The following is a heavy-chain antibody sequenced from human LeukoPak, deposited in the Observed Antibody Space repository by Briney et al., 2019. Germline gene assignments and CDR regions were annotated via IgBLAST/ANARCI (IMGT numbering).Heavy chain of an antibody. CDR1: GYTFIIYE. CDR3: ARVGAGEGGFDY. J-gene: IGHJ4*02. V-gene: IGHV1-8*03. CDR2: MRPRYGNT. Sequence: EASVKVSCKASGYTFIIYEIQWVRQAPGQGLEWVGWMRPRYGNTAYAQGFQGRVTITRDTSIDTVYMELSGLRSEDTAVYYCARVGAGEGGFDYWAQGTLITVSS. D-gene: IGHD3-10*01.